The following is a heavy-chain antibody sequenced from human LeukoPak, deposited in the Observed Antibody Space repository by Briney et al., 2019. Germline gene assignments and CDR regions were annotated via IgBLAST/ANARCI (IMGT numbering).Heavy chain of an antibody. J-gene: IGHJ3*02. CDR2: IYSGGST. V-gene: IGHV3-53*01. Sequence: PGGSLRLSCVASGFTVSSNYMSWVRQAPGKGLEWVSVIYSGGSTYYADSVKGRFTISRDNSKNTLYLQMNSLRAEDTAVYYCARATVVTNAFDIWGQGTMVTVSS. D-gene: IGHD4-23*01. CDR1: GFTVSSNY. CDR3: ARATVVTNAFDI.